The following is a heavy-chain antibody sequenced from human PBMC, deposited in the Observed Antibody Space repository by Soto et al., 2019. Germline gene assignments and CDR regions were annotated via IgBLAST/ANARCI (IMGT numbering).Heavy chain of an antibody. D-gene: IGHD5-12*01. CDR2: IKDAGYT. Sequence: QVQLQQWGAGLLKPSETLSLNCAVNGGSLSGFYWSWIRQPPGKGLEWMGEIKDAGYTNYSPSLKRRDTISSDRTNNQLSLRLNSVTAADSGVYYCARGQEGVVATHWDQGALVTVSS. J-gene: IGHJ4*02. CDR1: GGSLSGFY. V-gene: IGHV4-34*01. CDR3: ARGQEGVVATH.